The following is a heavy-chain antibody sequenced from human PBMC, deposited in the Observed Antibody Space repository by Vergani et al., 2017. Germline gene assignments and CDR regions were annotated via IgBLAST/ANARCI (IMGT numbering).Heavy chain of an antibody. J-gene: IGHJ6*04. CDR3: ASFSGYPGVGY. CDR2: INHSGST. V-gene: IGHV4-34*01. D-gene: IGHD5-12*01. Sequence: QVQLQQWGAGLLKPSETLSLTCAVYGGSFSGYYWSWIRQPPGKGLEWIGEINHSGSTYYNPSLKSRVTISVDTSKNQFSLKLSSVTAADTAVYYCASFSGYPGVGYWGKGATVTVSP. CDR1: GGSFSGYY.